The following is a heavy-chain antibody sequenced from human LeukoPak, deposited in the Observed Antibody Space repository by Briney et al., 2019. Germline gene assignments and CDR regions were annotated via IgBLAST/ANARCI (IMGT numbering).Heavy chain of an antibody. CDR2: ISSDGSST. CDR3: ARVLAVAGSSILRS. V-gene: IGHV3-74*01. D-gene: IGHD6-19*01. J-gene: IGHJ5*02. Sequence: GGSLRLSCAASGFTFSSYEMNWVRQSPGKGLVWLSRISSDGSSTDYADSVKGRFTISRDNTKNTLYLQMNSLRVEDTAVYYCARVLAVAGSSILRSWGQGTLVTVSS. CDR1: GFTFSSYE.